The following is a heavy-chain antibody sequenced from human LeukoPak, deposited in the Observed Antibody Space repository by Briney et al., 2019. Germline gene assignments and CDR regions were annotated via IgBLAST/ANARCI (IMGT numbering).Heavy chain of an antibody. V-gene: IGHV3-48*01. D-gene: IGHD6-13*01. CDR1: GFSFNTYG. J-gene: IGHJ4*02. CDR3: ARDPGMKRAAACGDH. CDR2: ISSSSKAI. Sequence: GGSLRLSCAASGFSFNTYGMIWVRQAPGRGLEWISYISSSSKAIYYADSVKGRFTISRDNAKNSLYPQVSSLRAEDTAVYYCARDPGMKRAAACGDHWGQGTLVIVSS.